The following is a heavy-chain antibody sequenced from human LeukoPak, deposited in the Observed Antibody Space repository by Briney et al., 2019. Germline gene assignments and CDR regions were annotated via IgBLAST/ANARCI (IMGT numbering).Heavy chain of an antibody. CDR1: GFTFSSYW. Sequence: GGSLRLSCAASGFTFSSYWMSWVRQAPGKRLEWVANIKQDGSEKYYVDSVKGRFTISRDNAKNSLYLQMNSLRAEDTAVYYCARVEGYCSSTSCRPNYFDLWGRGTLVTVSS. D-gene: IGHD2-2*01. CDR3: ARVEGYCSSTSCRPNYFDL. J-gene: IGHJ2*01. V-gene: IGHV3-7*01. CDR2: IKQDGSEK.